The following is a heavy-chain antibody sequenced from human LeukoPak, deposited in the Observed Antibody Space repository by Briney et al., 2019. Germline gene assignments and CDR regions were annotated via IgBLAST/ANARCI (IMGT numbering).Heavy chain of an antibody. J-gene: IGHJ5*02. Sequence: ASVKVSCKASGYTFTGYYMHWVRQAPGQGLEWMGWINPNSGGTNYAQKFQGRVTTTRDTSISTAYMELSRLRSDDTAVYYCAREYRIIRTRREYNWFDPWGQGTLVTVSS. CDR1: GYTFTGYY. CDR2: INPNSGGT. D-gene: IGHD2-2*01. CDR3: AREYRIIRTRREYNWFDP. V-gene: IGHV1-2*02.